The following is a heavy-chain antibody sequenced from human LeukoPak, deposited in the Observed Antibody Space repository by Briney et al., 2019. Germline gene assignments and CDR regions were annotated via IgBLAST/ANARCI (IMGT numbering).Heavy chain of an antibody. CDR2: ISGSGGST. D-gene: IGHD3-22*01. V-gene: IGHV3-23*01. CDR3: AKDSGRDYYDSSGYYYPFDY. J-gene: IGHJ4*02. CDR1: GFTFSSYA. Sequence: SGGSLRLSCAASGFTFSSYAMSWVRQAPGKGLEWVSAISGSGGSTYYADSVKGRFTISRDNSNNTMYLQMNSLRAEDTAVYYCAKDSGRDYYDSSGYYYPFDYWGQGTLVTVSS.